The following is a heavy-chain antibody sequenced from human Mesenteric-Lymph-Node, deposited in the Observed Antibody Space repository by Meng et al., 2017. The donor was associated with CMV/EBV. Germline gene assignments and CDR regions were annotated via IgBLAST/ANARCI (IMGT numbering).Heavy chain of an antibody. D-gene: IGHD2-2*01. Sequence: GESLKISCAASGFTFSSYSMNWVRQAPGKGLEWVSSISSSSSYIYYADSVKGRFTISRDNTKNTVNLQMNSLRAEDTAVYYCARGAGYCSSTSCPFDYWGQGTLVTVSS. CDR2: ISSSSSYI. J-gene: IGHJ4*02. CDR3: ARGAGYCSSTSCPFDY. CDR1: GFTFSSYS. V-gene: IGHV3-21*04.